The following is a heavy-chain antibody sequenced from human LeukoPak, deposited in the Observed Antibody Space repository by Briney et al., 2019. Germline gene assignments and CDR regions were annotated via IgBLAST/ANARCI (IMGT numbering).Heavy chain of an antibody. Sequence: SEALSLTCMVPGGSISSSSYYWGWIRQPPGKGLEWIGSVYYSGSTYYNPSLTSRVTISVDTSKNQFSLKLSSVTAADTAVYYCAREFLEMAPYYFDYWGQGTLFTVSP. CDR1: GGSISSSSYY. J-gene: IGHJ4*02. CDR3: AREFLEMAPYYFDY. CDR2: VYYSGST. V-gene: IGHV4-39*07. D-gene: IGHD3-3*01.